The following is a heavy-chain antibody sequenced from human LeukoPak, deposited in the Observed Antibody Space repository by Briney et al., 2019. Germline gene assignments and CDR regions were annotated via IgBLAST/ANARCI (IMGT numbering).Heavy chain of an antibody. D-gene: IGHD6-19*01. CDR1: GFTFDDYA. Sequence: GGSLRLSCAASGFTFDDYAMHWVRQAPGKGLEWVSLISWDGGSTYYADSVEGRFTISRDNSKNSLYLQMNSLRAEDTALYYCAKDIAAVAGTTSNFQHWGQGTLVTVSS. J-gene: IGHJ1*01. V-gene: IGHV3-43D*03. CDR3: AKDIAAVAGTTSNFQH. CDR2: ISWDGGST.